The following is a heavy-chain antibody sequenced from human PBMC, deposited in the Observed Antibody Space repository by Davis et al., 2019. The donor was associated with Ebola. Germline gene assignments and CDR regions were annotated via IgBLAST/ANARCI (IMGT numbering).Heavy chain of an antibody. CDR1: GFAFSNYA. D-gene: IGHD2-15*01. CDR3: AKRPLGYCDGASCYSALDV. V-gene: IGHV3-23*01. J-gene: IGHJ6*02. CDR2: MSGSAGGT. Sequence: PGGSLRLSCAASGFAFSNYAMSWVRQAPGKGLEWVSAMSGSAGGTYYAGSVKGRFTISRDNSKNTLYLQMNSLRAEDTAVYYCAKRPLGYCDGASCYSALDVWGQGTTVTVSS.